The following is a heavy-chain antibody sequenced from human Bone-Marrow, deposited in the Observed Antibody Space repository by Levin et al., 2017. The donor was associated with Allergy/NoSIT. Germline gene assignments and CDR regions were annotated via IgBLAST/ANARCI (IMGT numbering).Heavy chain of an antibody. CDR2: IYTRGST. CDR1: GGSIRNYY. Sequence: SPTLSLTCTVSGGSIRNYYWSWVRPPAGKGLEWIGRIYTRGSTDYNPSLKSRVTMSVDTSKNQFSLRLTSVTAADTAVYYCARDYDFWSGYIGSDYWGQGTLVTVSS. CDR3: ARDYDFWSGYIGSDY. D-gene: IGHD3-3*01. J-gene: IGHJ4*02. V-gene: IGHV4-4*07.